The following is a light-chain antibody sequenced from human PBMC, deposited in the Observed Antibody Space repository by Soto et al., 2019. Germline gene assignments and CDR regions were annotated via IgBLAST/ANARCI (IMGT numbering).Light chain of an antibody. Sequence: DIQMTQSPSTLSASVGDRVTITCRASQSVSSWLAWFQQKPGKAHKXLIYKASSLQSGVSSRFSGGGSGTEFTITISRLETDDSAVYYCQQYGGSPFTFGPGTKVDIK. CDR2: KAS. V-gene: IGKV1-5*03. J-gene: IGKJ3*01. CDR3: QQYGGSPFT. CDR1: QSVSSW.